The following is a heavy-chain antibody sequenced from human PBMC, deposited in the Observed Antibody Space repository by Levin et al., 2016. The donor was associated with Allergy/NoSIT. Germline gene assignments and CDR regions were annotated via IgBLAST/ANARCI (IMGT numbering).Heavy chain of an antibody. Sequence: PGKGLEWVANIKQDGSEKYYVDSVKGRFTISRDNAKNSLYLQMNSLRAEDTAVYYCAVEMATITGNWFDPWGQGTLVTVSS. D-gene: IGHD5-24*01. CDR2: IKQDGSEK. J-gene: IGHJ5*02. V-gene: IGHV3-7*01. CDR3: AVEMATITGNWFDP.